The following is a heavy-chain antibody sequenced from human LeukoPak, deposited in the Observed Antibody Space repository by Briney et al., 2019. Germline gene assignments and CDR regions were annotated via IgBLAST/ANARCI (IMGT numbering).Heavy chain of an antibody. D-gene: IGHD5-12*01. V-gene: IGHV3-53*01. J-gene: IGHJ6*02. CDR3: AKDGLGYSGYDYVYYYHGMDV. CDR1: GFTVSSKY. CDR2: IYNDGST. Sequence: GGSLRLSCAISGFTVSSKYMSWVRQAPGKGLEWVSVIYNDGSTYYADSVKGRFTISRDNSKNTLFLQMNSLRADDTAVYYCAKDGLGYSGYDYVYYYHGMDVWGQGTTVTVSS.